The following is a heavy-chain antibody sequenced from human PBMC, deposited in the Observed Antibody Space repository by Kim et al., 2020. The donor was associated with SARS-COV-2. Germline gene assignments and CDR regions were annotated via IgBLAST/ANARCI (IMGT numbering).Heavy chain of an antibody. CDR3: AREPHYFWSGYSNAYYFDY. J-gene: IGHJ4*02. CDR1: GFTFSSYE. V-gene: IGHV3-48*03. Sequence: GGSLRLSCAASGFTFSSYEMNWVRQAPGKGLEWVSYISSSGSTIYYADSVKGRFTISRDNAKNSLYLQMNSLRAEDTAVYYCAREPHYFWSGYSNAYYFDYWGQGTLVTVSS. CDR2: ISSSGSTI. D-gene: IGHD3-3*01.